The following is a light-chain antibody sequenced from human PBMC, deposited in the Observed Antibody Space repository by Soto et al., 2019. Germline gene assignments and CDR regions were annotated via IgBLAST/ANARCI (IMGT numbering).Light chain of an antibody. CDR1: QSVSSSY. CDR3: QQYSSSPQT. J-gene: IGKJ1*01. V-gene: IGKV3-20*01. Sequence: EIVLTQSPGTLSLSPGERATLSCRASQSVSSSYLAWYQQKPGQSPRLLIYGASSRATGIPDRFSGSGSGTEFNLTISRREPEDFAVYCGQQYSSSPQTFGEGTKLDI. CDR2: GAS.